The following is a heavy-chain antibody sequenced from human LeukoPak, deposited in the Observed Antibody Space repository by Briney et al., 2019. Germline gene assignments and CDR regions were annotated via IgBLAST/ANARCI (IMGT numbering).Heavy chain of an antibody. CDR1: GFTFSSYG. D-gene: IGHD3-3*01. V-gene: IGHV3-33*01. Sequence: PGGSLRLSCAASGFTFSSYGMHWVRQAPGKGLEWVAVIWYDGSNKYYADSVKGRFTISRDNAKNSLYLQINSLRAEDTAVYYCAREARYYDFWSGYADFDYWGQGTLVTVSS. J-gene: IGHJ4*02. CDR2: IWYDGSNK. CDR3: AREARYYDFWSGYADFDY.